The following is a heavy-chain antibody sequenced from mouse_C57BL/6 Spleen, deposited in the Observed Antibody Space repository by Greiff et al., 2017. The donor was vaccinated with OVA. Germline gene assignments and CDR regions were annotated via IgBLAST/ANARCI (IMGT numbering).Heavy chain of an antibody. D-gene: IGHD1-1*01. CDR3: ARPTTVGAFDY. Sequence: VHLVESGPELVKPGASVKISCKASGYAFSSSWMNWVKQRPGKGLEWIGRIYPGDGDTNYNGKFKGKATLTADKSSSTAYMQLSSLTSEDSAVYFCARPTTVGAFDYWGQGTTLTVSS. J-gene: IGHJ2*01. V-gene: IGHV1-82*01. CDR2: IYPGDGDT. CDR1: GYAFSSSW.